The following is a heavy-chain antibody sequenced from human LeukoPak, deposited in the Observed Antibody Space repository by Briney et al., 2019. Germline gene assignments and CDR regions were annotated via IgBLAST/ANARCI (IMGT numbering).Heavy chain of an antibody. Sequence: SETLSLTCAVYGVSFSGYYWSWVRQPPGKGLEWIGEINHSGSTNYNPSLKSRVTISVDTSKNQFSLKLSSVTAADTAVYYCARVVVVPSVWGQGTLVTVSS. V-gene: IGHV4-34*01. CDR3: ARVVVVPSV. CDR1: GVSFSGYY. D-gene: IGHD2-2*01. J-gene: IGHJ4*02. CDR2: INHSGST.